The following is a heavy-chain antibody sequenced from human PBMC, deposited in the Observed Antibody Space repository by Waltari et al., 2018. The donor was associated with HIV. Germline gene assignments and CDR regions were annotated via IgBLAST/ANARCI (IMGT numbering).Heavy chain of an antibody. V-gene: IGHV4-39*01. CDR3: ARHIGYSPDYFDY. D-gene: IGHD5-18*01. CDR2: IYYSGTT. J-gene: IGHJ4*02. Sequence: QLQLQESGPGLVKPSETLSLTCTVSGGSISSSTYYGGWIRPPPRKGLEWIGSIYYSGTTYYNPTRQSRVTVSVDTSKNQFSLKLSSVTAADTAVYYCARHIGYSPDYFDYWGQGTLVTVSS. CDR1: GGSISSSTYY.